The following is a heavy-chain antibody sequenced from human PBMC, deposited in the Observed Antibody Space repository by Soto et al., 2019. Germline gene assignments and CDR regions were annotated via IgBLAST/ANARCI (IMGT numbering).Heavy chain of an antibody. D-gene: IGHD3-10*01. J-gene: IGHJ3*02. CDR3: AKLIEILWFGESEVQRRGDAFDI. V-gene: IGHV3-23*01. CDR2: ISGSGGST. Sequence: GGSLRLSCAASGFTFSSHAMSWVRQAPGKGLEWVSAISGSGGSTYYADSVKGRFTISRDNSKNTLYLQMNSLRAEDTAVYYCAKLIEILWFGESEVQRRGDAFDIWGQGTMVTVSS. CDR1: GFTFSSHA.